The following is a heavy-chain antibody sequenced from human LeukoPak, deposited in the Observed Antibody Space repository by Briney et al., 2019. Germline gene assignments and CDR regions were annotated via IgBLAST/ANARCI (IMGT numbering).Heavy chain of an antibody. CDR2: INHSGST. D-gene: IGHD3-10*01. J-gene: IGHJ4*02. CDR3: ARGCFPSYGSGSYLY. CDR1: GGSFSGYY. V-gene: IGHV4-34*01. Sequence: SETLSLTCAVYGGSFSGYYWSWIRQPPGKGLEWIGEINHSGSTNYNPSLKSRVTISVDTSKNQFSLKLSSVTAADTAVYYCARGCFPSYGSGSYLYWGQGTLVTVSS.